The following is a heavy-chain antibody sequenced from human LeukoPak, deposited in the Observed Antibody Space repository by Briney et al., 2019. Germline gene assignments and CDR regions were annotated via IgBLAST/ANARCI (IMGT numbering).Heavy chain of an antibody. CDR3: ARGNGH. V-gene: IGHV3-9*01. CDR2: ISWNSGSI. CDR1: GFTFDDYA. Sequence: GGSLRLSCAASGFTFDDYAMHWVRQAPGKGLEWVSGISWNSGSIGYADSVKGRFTISRDNAKNSLYLQMNSLRAEDTAVYYCARGNGHWGQGTLVTVSS. J-gene: IGHJ4*02.